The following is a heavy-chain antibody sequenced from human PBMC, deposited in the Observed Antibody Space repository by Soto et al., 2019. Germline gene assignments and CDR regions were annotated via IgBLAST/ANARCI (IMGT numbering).Heavy chain of an antibody. J-gene: IGHJ4*02. D-gene: IGHD2-2*02. CDR1: GGSISSGDYY. CDR3: ARTLGYCSSTSCYTLDY. CDR2: IYYSGST. Sequence: SETLSLTCSVSGGSISSGDYYWSWIRQPPGKGLEWIGYIYYSGSTYYNPSLKSRVTISVDTSKNQFSLKLSSVTAADTAVYYCARTLGYCSSTSCYTLDYWGQGTLVTVSS. V-gene: IGHV4-30-4*01.